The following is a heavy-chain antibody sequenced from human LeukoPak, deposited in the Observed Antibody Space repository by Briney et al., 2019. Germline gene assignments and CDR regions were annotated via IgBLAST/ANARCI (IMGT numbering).Heavy chain of an antibody. CDR1: GDSIINYY. D-gene: IGHD3-10*01. Sequence: SETLSLTCTVSGDSIINYYWSWIRQSPGKGLEWIGYIYYSGSTKYNPSLKSRVTISVDTSKNQFSLKLSSVTAADTTVYYCARHRGSGSPYFDYWGQGTLVTVSS. CDR2: IYYSGST. J-gene: IGHJ4*02. V-gene: IGHV4-59*08. CDR3: ARHRGSGSPYFDY.